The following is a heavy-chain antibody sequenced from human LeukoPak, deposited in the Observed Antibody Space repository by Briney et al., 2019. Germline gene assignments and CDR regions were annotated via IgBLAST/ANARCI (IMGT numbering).Heavy chain of an antibody. CDR1: GFTFSSYS. CDR3: ARDLDYGDYVDY. V-gene: IGHV3-21*01. CDR2: ISSSSSYI. J-gene: IGHJ4*02. D-gene: IGHD4-17*01. Sequence: GGPLRLSCAASGFTFSSYSMNWVRQAPGKGLEWVSSISSSSSYIYYADSVKGRFTISRDNAKNSLYLQMNSLRAEDTAVYYCARDLDYGDYVDYWGQGTLVTVSS.